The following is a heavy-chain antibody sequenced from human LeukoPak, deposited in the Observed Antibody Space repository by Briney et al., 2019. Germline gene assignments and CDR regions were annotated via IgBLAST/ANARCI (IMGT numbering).Heavy chain of an antibody. CDR1: GFTFSSYS. V-gene: IGHV3-33*06. CDR2: IWYDGSNK. CDR3: AKVASLYYYYYYMDV. Sequence: GGSLRLSCAASGFTFSSYSMNWVRQAPGKGLEWVAVIWYDGSNKYYADSVKGRFTISRDNSKNTLYLQMNSLRAEDTAVYYCAKVASLYYYYYYMDVWGKGTTVTVSS. J-gene: IGHJ6*03.